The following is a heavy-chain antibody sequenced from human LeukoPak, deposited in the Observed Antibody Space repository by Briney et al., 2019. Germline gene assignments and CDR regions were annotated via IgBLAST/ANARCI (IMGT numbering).Heavy chain of an antibody. D-gene: IGHD2-2*01. V-gene: IGHV3-21*04. Sequence: GSLRLSCAASGFTFSSYSMNWVRQAPGKGLEWVSSISSSSSYIYYADSVKGRFTISRDNAKNSLYLQMNSLRAEDTAVYYCAKDRHAPGRYCSSTTCFPFDPWGQGTLVTVSS. CDR3: AKDRHAPGRYCSSTTCFPFDP. CDR2: ISSSSSYI. J-gene: IGHJ5*02. CDR1: GFTFSSYS.